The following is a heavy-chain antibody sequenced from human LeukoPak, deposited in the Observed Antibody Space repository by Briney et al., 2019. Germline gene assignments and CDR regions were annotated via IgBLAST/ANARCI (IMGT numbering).Heavy chain of an antibody. CDR2: ISGSGANT. J-gene: IGHJ4*02. CDR1: GFTFGNYA. V-gene: IGHV3-23*01. D-gene: IGHD3-10*01. Sequence: PGGSLRLSCAASGFTFGNYAMNWVRQAPGKGLEWVSTISGSGANTYYADSVKGRFTISRDNSKNTLYLQMNSLRAEETAIYYCAKELLWFGELFQFDYWGQGTLVTVSS. CDR3: AKELLWFGELFQFDY.